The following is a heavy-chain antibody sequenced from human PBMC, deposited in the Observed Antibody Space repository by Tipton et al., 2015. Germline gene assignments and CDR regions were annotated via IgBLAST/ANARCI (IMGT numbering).Heavy chain of an antibody. D-gene: IGHD2-15*01. Sequence: QSGPEVKKPGAWVKVSCKASGDSFSSYSFSWVRQAPGQGLEWTGRITPIIDRTEYAERFQGRVTITADESTSPVYMEVSSLRSDDTAIYFCGRGRSVEVPPPLGYWGQGTLVIVSS. V-gene: IGHV1-69*11. CDR3: GRGRSVEVPPPLGY. CDR1: GDSFSSYS. J-gene: IGHJ4*02. CDR2: ITPIIDRT.